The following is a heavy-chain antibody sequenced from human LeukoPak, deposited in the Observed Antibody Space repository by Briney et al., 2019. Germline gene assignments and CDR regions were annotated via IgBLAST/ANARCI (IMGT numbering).Heavy chain of an antibody. CDR1: GGSISSYY. CDR3: ARAVGATSYYYYHMDV. CDR2: IYYSGST. J-gene: IGHJ6*03. D-gene: IGHD1-26*01. Sequence: SETLSLTCTVSGGSISSYYWSWIRQPPGKGLEWIGYIYYSGSTNYNPSLKSRVTISVDTSKNQFSLKLSSVTAADTAVYYCARAVGATSYYYYHMDVWGKGTTVTISS. V-gene: IGHV4-59*01.